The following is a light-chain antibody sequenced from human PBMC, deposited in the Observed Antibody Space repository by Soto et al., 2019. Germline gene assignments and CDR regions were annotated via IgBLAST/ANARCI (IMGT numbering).Light chain of an antibody. CDR1: SGSVSFTSY. CDR2: STN. V-gene: IGLV8-61*01. J-gene: IGLJ3*02. CDR3: ALYLGGGITV. Sequence: QTVVTQEPSISVSPGGTVTLTCGLTSGSVSFTSYPSWVQQTPGQAPRTLIYSTNTRSSGVSDRFSGSILGSKAALTITGAQAGDESHYYCALYLGGGITVFGGRTQLTVL.